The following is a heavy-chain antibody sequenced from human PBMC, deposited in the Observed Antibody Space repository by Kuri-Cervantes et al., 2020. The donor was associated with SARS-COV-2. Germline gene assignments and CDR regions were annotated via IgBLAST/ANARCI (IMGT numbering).Heavy chain of an antibody. D-gene: IGHD3-10*01. J-gene: IGHJ3*02. CDR2: IYYSGST. V-gene: IGHV4-59*04. CDR3: ATSLPYYYGSGSYAIGVDAFDI. Sequence: SETLSLTCTVSGGSISSYYWSWIRQPPGKGLEWIGSIYYSGSTYYNPSLKSRATISVDTSKNQFSLKLSSVTAADTAVYYCATSLPYYYGSGSYAIGVDAFDIWGQGTMVTVSS. CDR1: GGSISSYY.